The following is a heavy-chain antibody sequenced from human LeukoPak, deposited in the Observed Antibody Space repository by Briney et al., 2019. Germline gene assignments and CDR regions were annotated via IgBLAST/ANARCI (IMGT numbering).Heavy chain of an antibody. J-gene: IGHJ4*02. Sequence: PSETLSLTCTVSGGSISNKYWSWIRQPPGKGLEWIGYIYYSGNTNYNPSLKSRVTISVDTSKNQFSLKLSSVTAADTAVYYCARRRGYYGSGSYSYDYWGQGALVTVSS. CDR3: ARRRGYYGSGSYSYDY. CDR1: GGSISNKY. CDR2: IYYSGNT. D-gene: IGHD3-10*01. V-gene: IGHV4-59*12.